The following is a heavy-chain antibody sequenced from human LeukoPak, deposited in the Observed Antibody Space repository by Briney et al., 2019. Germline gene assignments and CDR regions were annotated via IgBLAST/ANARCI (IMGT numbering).Heavy chain of an antibody. V-gene: IGHV4-31*03. J-gene: IGHJ4*02. CDR2: MHNSGTT. D-gene: IGHD3/OR15-3a*01. CDR3: ARFGLGVERFDY. CDR1: GGSISSGGYY. Sequence: KSSETLSLTCTVSGGSISSGGYYWNWIRHLPGKGLEWIGYMHNSGTTYHNPSLKSRVTMSIDTSKNQFSLKLSSVAAADTAVYYCARFGLGVERFDYWGQGTLVTVSS.